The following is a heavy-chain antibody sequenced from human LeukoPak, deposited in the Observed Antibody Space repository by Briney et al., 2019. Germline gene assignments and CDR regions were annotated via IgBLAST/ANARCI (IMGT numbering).Heavy chain of an antibody. CDR2: IYHSGST. CDR3: ARGGYSGYDPFDY. Sequence: PSQTLSLTCAVSNGSISSGGYSWSWIRQPPGKGLEWIGYIYHSGSTYYNPSLKSRVTISIDGSRNQFSLKLSSVTAADTAVYYCARGGYSGYDPFDYWGQGTLVTVSS. D-gene: IGHD5-12*01. J-gene: IGHJ4*02. CDR1: NGSISSGGYS. V-gene: IGHV4-30-2*01.